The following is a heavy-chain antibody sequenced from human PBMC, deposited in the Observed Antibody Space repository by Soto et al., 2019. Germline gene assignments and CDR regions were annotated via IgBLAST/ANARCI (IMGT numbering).Heavy chain of an antibody. V-gene: IGHV3-33*01. CDR2: IWYDGSNK. D-gene: IGHD6-19*01. CDR3: ARDGRSSGWSGGYYYYYGMDV. CDR1: GFTFSSYG. J-gene: IGHJ6*02. Sequence: VQLVESGGGVVQPGRSLRLSCAASGFTFSSYGMHWVRQAPGKGLEWVAVIWYDGSNKYYADSVKGRFTSSRDNSKTTLYLQMKSLRAEDTAVYYCARDGRSSGWSGGYYYYYGMDVWGQGTTVTVSS.